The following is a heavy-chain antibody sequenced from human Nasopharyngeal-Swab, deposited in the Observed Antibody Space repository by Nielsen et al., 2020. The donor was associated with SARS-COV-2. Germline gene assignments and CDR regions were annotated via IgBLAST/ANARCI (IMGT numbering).Heavy chain of an antibody. D-gene: IGHD2-21*02. V-gene: IGHV1-18*01. CDR1: GYTFTSYG. CDR2: NSAYNGNT. CDR3: ARGARVVVTATFYFDY. Sequence: ASVKVSCKASGYTFTSYGNSWVRQAPGQGLEWMGWNSAYNGNTNYAQKLQGRVTMTTDTSPSTAYMELRSLRSDDTAVYYCARGARVVVTATFYFDYWGQGTLVTVSS. J-gene: IGHJ4*02.